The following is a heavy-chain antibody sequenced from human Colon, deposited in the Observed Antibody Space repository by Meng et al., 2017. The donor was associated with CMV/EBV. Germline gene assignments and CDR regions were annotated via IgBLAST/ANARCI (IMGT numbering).Heavy chain of an antibody. D-gene: IGHD3-10*01. CDR2: VRHIATDK. V-gene: IGHV3-30*02. J-gene: IGHJ4*02. CDR1: GFSFSDYG. CDR3: AKDIGTWTRGYYFDY. Sequence: GGSLRLSCTAPGFSFSDYGIHWVRQTPDTRLEWITYVRHIATDKYYADSVRGRFTISRDNSRNTVYLQMNSLRPEDTAIYYCAKDIGTWTRGYYFDYWGQGILVTVSS.